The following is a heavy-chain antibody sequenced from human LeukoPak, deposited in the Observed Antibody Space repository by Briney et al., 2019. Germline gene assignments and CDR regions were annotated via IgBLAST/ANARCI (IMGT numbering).Heavy chain of an antibody. D-gene: IGHD3-22*01. CDR3: ARFSSGYVDY. CDR1: GYTFTSYG. V-gene: IGHV1-18*01. J-gene: IGHJ4*02. Sequence: GASVKVSCKASGYTFTSYGISWVRQAPGQGLEWMGWISAYNGNTNYAQKFQGRVTITADESTSTAYMELSSLRSEDTAVYYCARFSSGYVDYWGQGTLVTVSS. CDR2: ISAYNGNT.